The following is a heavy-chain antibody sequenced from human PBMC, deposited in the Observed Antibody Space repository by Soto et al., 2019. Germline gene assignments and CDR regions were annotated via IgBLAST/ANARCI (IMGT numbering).Heavy chain of an antibody. D-gene: IGHD5-18*01. CDR3: ARGRIQLWYPFDY. CDR1: GASISRYY. V-gene: IGHV4-59*01. CDR2: LYNTGST. Sequence: PSETLSLTCTVSGASISRYYWSWIRQSPGKGLEWIGYLYNTGSTIYNPSLKSRVTISVDTSKNQFSLKLSSVTAADTAVYYCARGRIQLWYPFDYWGQGTLVTVSS. J-gene: IGHJ4*02.